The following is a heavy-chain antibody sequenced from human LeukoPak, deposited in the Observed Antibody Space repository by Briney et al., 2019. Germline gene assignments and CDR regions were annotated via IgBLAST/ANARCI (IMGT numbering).Heavy chain of an antibody. V-gene: IGHV1-46*01. J-gene: IGHJ4*02. CDR1: GYTFINYY. Sequence: GASVKVSCKASGYTFINYYIHWVRQAPGQGLEWMGIVNPSGGSTTYAQKFQGRVTMTRDTSTTTVYMELSSLTTEDTAVYYCARFDAFSLDFWGQGTLVTVSS. CDR3: ARFDAFSLDF. D-gene: IGHD3-9*01. CDR2: VNPSGGST.